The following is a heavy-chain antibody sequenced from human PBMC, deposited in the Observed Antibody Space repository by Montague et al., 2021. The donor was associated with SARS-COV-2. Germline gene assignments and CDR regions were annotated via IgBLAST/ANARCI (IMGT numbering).Heavy chain of an antibody. J-gene: IGHJ4*02. Sequence: SETLSLTCSVSGTSITSSISITSITYYWGWFRQPPGKGLEWLGNFFFTTKTYYNPSLKGRVTRSADTSKNQLSLKLRSVTAADTAIYYCARMSMSAAADHWGQGTLVTVSS. CDR3: ARMSMSAAADH. CDR1: GTSITSSISITSITYY. CDR2: FFFTTKT. V-gene: IGHV4-39*01. D-gene: IGHD6-13*01.